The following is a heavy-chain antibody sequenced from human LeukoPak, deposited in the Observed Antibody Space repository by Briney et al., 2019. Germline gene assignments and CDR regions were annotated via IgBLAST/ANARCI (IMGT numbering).Heavy chain of an antibody. CDR1: GFTFASYA. CDR2: VSGTGGDI. J-gene: IGHJ4*02. D-gene: IGHD4-17*01. CDR3: AKSPMRTVTTNYFDY. Sequence: GGSLRLSCAASGFTFASYAMNWVRQAPGKGLEWVSAVSGTGGDIHYADSVKGRFTISRDNSKNTLYLQMNSLRAEDTAVYYCAKSPMRTVTTNYFDYWGLGTLVTVSS. V-gene: IGHV3-23*01.